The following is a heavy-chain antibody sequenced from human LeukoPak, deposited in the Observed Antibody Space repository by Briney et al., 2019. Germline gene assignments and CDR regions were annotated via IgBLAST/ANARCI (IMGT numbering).Heavy chain of an antibody. CDR1: GFTFNIFA. J-gene: IGHJ4*02. CDR2: ISGSGLDT. V-gene: IGHV3-23*01. CDR3: TKDRGPDYTPLGSATHVY. D-gene: IGHD4-11*01. Sequence: PGGSLRLSCAASGFTFNIFALAWVRQAPGKGLQWVSSISGSGLDTHYADSVKGRFTVSRDNSKNTLYLQMDSLRAEDTAIYYCTKDRGPDYTPLGSATHVYWGQGALVSVSS.